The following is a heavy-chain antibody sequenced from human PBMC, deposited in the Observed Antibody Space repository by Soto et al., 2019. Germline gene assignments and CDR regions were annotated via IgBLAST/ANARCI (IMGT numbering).Heavy chain of an antibody. Sequence: PGESLKISCKGSVYSFTSYWISWVRQMPGKGLEWMGRIDPSDSYTNYSPSFQGHVTISADKSISTAYLQWSSLKASDTAMYNCARLEVGATYYYYGMDVWGQGTTVTVSS. D-gene: IGHD1-26*01. V-gene: IGHV5-10-1*01. CDR2: IDPSDSYT. J-gene: IGHJ6*02. CDR3: ARLEVGATYYYYGMDV. CDR1: VYSFTSYW.